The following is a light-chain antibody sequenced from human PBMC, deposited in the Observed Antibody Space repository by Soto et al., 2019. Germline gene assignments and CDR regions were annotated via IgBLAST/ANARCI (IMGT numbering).Light chain of an antibody. Sequence: DIQMTQSPSTLSASVGDRVTITCRASRSISSWLAWYQQKPGKAPKLLIYKASSLESGVPSRFSGSGSGTEFTLTISSLQPADFATYYCQQYNSYSRTFGQGTKLEIK. CDR2: KAS. J-gene: IGKJ2*01. CDR3: QQYNSYSRT. CDR1: RSISSW. V-gene: IGKV1-5*03.